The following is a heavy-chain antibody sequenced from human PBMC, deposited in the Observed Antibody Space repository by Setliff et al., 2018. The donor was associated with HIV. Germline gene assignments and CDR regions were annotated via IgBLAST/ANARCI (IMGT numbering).Heavy chain of an antibody. V-gene: IGHV1-46*01. CDR3: ARIWARIFNYYDDTSQTDY. CDR1: GYTFTNFY. J-gene: IGHJ4*02. CDR2: INPGGGNT. D-gene: IGHD3-22*01. Sequence: GASVKVSCKASGYTFTNFYMHWVRQAPGQGLEWMGIINPGGGNTRYAQRFQGRVSMTRDTSTSTVYMELRRLRSDDTAVYYCARIWARIFNYYDDTSQTDYWGQGALVTVSS.